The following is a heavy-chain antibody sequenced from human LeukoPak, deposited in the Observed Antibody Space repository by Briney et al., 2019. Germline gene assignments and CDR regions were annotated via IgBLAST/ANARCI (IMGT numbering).Heavy chain of an antibody. CDR3: ARIRLPFLSDY. Sequence: PSETLSLTCAVSGYSISSGYYWGWIRQPPGKGLEWFGSIYHSGSTYYNPSLKGRVTISVDTSKNKFSLKLNSVTAADTAVYYCARIRLPFLSDYWGQGTLVTVSP. D-gene: IGHD3-10*01. J-gene: IGHJ4*02. CDR2: IYHSGST. CDR1: GYSISSGYY. V-gene: IGHV4-38-2*01.